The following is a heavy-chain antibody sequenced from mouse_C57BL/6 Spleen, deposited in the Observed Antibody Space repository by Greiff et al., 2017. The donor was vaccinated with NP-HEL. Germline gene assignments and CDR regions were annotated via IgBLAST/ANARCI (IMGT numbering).Heavy chain of an antibody. J-gene: IGHJ3*01. D-gene: IGHD2-4*01. CDR2: FIPGSGGT. CDR1: GYAFTNYL. Sequence: IQLQQSGAELVRPGTSVKVSCKASGYAFTNYLIEWVKQRPGQALEWFGVFIPGSGGTNYNQKFKGKATLTADKSPSTAYRQLSSLTSEDSAVYFCARNYDYGYAYWGQGTLVTVSA. CDR3: ARNYDYGYAY. V-gene: IGHV1-54*01.